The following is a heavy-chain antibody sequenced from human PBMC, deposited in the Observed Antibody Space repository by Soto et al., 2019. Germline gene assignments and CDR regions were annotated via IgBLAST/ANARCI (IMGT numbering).Heavy chain of an antibody. CDR1: GDSVSSNSAA. J-gene: IGHJ6*02. V-gene: IGHV6-1*01. D-gene: IGHD6-13*01. CDR3: ARVETAGIAAAGSPDYYYYYGMDV. Sequence: PSQTLSLTCAISGDSVSSNSAAWNWIRQSPSRGLEWLGRTYYRSKWYNDYAVSVKSRITINPDTSKNQFSLQLNSVTPEDTAVYYCARVETAGIAAAGSPDYYYYYGMDVWGQGTTGTVSS. CDR2: TYYRSKWYN.